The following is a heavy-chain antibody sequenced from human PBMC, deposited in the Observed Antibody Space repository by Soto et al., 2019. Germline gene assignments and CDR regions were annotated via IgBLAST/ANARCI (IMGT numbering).Heavy chain of an antibody. Sequence: QVQLQESGPGLVKPSGTLSLTCAVSGGSISSHHWWTWVRQSPGQGLEGIGEIFHGGTTNYSPSRKSRVTISIDKSKNEFSLNLSSVTAADMAVYYCARCAYDSYTFGLDVWGQGTTVTVSS. CDR3: ARCAYDSYTFGLDV. CDR2: IFHGGTT. D-gene: IGHD3-16*01. CDR1: GGSISSHHW. J-gene: IGHJ6*02. V-gene: IGHV4-4*02.